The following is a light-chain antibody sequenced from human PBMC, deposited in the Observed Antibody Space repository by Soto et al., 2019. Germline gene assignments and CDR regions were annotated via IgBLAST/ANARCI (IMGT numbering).Light chain of an antibody. V-gene: IGLV2-8*01. Sequence: QSALTQPPSASGSPGQSVTISCTGTSSDVGGYNYVSWYQQHPGKAPKLMIYEVSKRPSGVTDRFSGSKSGNTASLTVSGLQAEDEADYYYSSYAGSNNVVFGGGTKLTVL. CDR1: SSDVGGYNY. CDR3: SSYAGSNNVV. CDR2: EVS. J-gene: IGLJ2*01.